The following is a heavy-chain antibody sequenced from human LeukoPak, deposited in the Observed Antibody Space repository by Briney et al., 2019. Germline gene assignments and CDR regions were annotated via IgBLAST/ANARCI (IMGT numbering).Heavy chain of an antibody. J-gene: IGHJ4*02. CDR2: ISNSSSYI. D-gene: IGHD4-17*01. CDR1: GFTLSSYS. V-gene: IGHV3-21*01. Sequence: GGSLRLSCAASGFTLSSYSMNWVRQAPGKGLEWVSSISNSSSYIYYADSVKGRFTISRDNAKNSLYLQMNSLRAEDTAVYYCARDLRRTTVTYDYWGQGTLVTVSS. CDR3: ARDLRRTTVTYDY.